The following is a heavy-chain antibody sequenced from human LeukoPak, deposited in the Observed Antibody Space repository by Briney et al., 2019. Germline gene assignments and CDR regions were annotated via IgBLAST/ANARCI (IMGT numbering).Heavy chain of an antibody. V-gene: IGHV1-18*01. CDR1: GYTFTSYG. J-gene: IGHJ6*03. D-gene: IGHD4-17*01. CDR2: ISAYNGNT. Sequence: GASVKVSCKASGYTFTSYGISWVRQAPGQGLEWMGWISAYNGNTNHAQKLQGRVTMTTDTSTSTAYMELRSLRSDDTAVYYCARGLNHLDYGDYLRLGYYYYYMDVWGKGTTVTVSS. CDR3: ARGLNHLDYGDYLRLGYYYYYMDV.